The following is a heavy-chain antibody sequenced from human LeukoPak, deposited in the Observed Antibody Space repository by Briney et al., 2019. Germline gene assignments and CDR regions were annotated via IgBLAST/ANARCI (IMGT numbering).Heavy chain of an antibody. Sequence: PGGSLRLSCAASGFTFSRYGMHWVRQTPGKGLEWVAVISYDASNKYYADSVKGRFTISRDNSKNTLYLQMNSLRAEDTAVYYCANEWEPLQIDYWGQGTLVTVSS. CDR1: GFTFSRYG. CDR2: ISYDASNK. CDR3: ANEWEPLQIDY. J-gene: IGHJ4*02. D-gene: IGHD1-26*01. V-gene: IGHV3-30*18.